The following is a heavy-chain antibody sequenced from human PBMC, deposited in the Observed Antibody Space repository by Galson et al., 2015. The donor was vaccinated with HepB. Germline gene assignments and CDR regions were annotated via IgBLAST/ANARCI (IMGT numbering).Heavy chain of an antibody. CDR1: GFSLNSRGVG. V-gene: IGHV2-5*02. CDR2: IFLGDDQ. Sequence: PALVKPTQTLTLTCTFSGFSLNSRGVGVGWIRQPPGKALEWLALIFLGDDQRYTPLLKSRLSVTHDPPQNQVVLKLTSVDPVDTATYYCAHMDLGLTSFAYWGQGTLVTVSS. CDR3: AHMDLGLTSFAY. D-gene: IGHD3/OR15-3a*01. J-gene: IGHJ4*02.